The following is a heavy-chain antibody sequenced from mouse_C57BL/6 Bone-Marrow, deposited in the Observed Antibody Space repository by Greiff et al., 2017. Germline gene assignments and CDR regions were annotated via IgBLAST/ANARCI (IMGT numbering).Heavy chain of an antibody. D-gene: IGHD2-4*01. CDR3: ARYDYVLFDV. CDR2: INPGSGGT. V-gene: IGHV1-54*01. Sequence: QVQLQQSGAELVRPGTSVKVSCKASGYAFTNYLIEWVKQRPGQGLEWIGVINPGSGGTTYNEKFKGKATLTADTSSSTAYMQLSSLTSEDSAVYFGARYDYVLFDVWGTGTTGTFSS. J-gene: IGHJ1*03. CDR1: GYAFTNYL.